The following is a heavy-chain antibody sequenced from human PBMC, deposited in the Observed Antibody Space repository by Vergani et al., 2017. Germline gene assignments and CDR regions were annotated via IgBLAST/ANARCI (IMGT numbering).Heavy chain of an antibody. CDR1: GFTFSRYA. J-gene: IGHJ4*02. V-gene: IGHV3-23*01. CDR2: IKNTGEST. D-gene: IGHD5-24*01. CDR3: GRGSDNYN. Sequence: EVQLLPSEGAVVQPGGALRLSCVASGFTFSRYAMSWVRQGHGQGLEGVSNIKNTGESTHYSDSVKGRFTISRDNSKNTLYLQMNSLRVEDTAVYYCGRGSDNYNWGQGTLVTVSS.